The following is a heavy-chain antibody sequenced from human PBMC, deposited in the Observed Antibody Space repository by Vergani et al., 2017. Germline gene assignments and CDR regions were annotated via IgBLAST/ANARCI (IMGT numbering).Heavy chain of an antibody. CDR2: IFPSGNS. CDR1: GDSITNGGFS. J-gene: IGHJ6*03. CDR3: TRASLRALVGYYYYMDV. V-gene: IGHV4-30-2*01. D-gene: IGHD3-16*02. Sequence: QLQLQESGSGLVKPSQTLSLTCAVSGDSITNGGFSWNWIRQPPGKGPEWIGYIFPSGNSDYNPSLKNRVSISLDKSKNQFSLWVNSVTAAVTAVYSCTRASLRALVGYYYYMDVWGKGKTVVVSS.